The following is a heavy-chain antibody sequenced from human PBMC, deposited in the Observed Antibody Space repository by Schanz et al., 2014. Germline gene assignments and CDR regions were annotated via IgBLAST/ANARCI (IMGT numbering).Heavy chain of an antibody. CDR2: IISILGIP. CDR3: ARGYGDSPTDF. V-gene: IGHV1-69*09. Sequence: QVQLVQSGAEVKKPGASVKVSCKASGYTFTSDSMHWVRQAPGQGLEWMGRIISILGIPNYAQKFQGRVTFTADKSTSTAYMELSSLKSEDTAVYYCARGYGDSPTDFWGQGTLVTVSS. CDR1: GYTFTSDS. D-gene: IGHD4-17*01. J-gene: IGHJ4*02.